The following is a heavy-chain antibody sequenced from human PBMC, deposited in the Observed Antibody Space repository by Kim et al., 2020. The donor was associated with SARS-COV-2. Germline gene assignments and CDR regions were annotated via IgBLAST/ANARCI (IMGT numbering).Heavy chain of an antibody. CDR3: ARLVVVPAAAYYYYGMDV. V-gene: IGHV4-4*02. J-gene: IGHJ6*02. D-gene: IGHD2-2*01. CDR1: GGSISSCNW. CDR2: IYHSGST. Sequence: SETLSLTCAVSGGSISSCNWWSWVRHPPRKGLEWIGEIYHSGSTYYNPSLKSRVTISVDKSKNQFSLKLSSVTAADTAVYYCARLVVVPAAAYYYYGMDVWGQGTTVTVSS.